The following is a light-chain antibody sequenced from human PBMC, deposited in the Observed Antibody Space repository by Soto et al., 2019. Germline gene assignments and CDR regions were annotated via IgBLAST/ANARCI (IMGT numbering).Light chain of an antibody. CDR1: SSNIGAGYD. V-gene: IGLV1-40*01. Sequence: QSVLTQPHSVSGAPGQRVTISCTGRSSNIGAGYDVHWYQQLPGTAPKLLIYGNSNRPSGVPDRFSGSKSGTSASLAITGLQAEDEADYYCQSYDRSLSGWVFGGGTKLTVL. CDR3: QSYDRSLSGWV. J-gene: IGLJ3*02. CDR2: GNS.